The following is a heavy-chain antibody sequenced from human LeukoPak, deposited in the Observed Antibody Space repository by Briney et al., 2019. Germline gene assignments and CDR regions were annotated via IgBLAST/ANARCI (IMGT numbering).Heavy chain of an antibody. Sequence: SETLSLTCSVSYSSFSSDYFWGWIRQPPGKGLEWIGSISHSGSTYYNPSLKSRVTISLDTSKNQFSLRLRSVTAADPAVYFWARKMIHGALDLYFDYWGQGPRVTVS. CDR1: YSSFSSDYF. CDR2: ISHSGST. J-gene: IGHJ4*02. D-gene: IGHD1-1*01. V-gene: IGHV4-38-2*01. CDR3: ARKMIHGALDLYFDY.